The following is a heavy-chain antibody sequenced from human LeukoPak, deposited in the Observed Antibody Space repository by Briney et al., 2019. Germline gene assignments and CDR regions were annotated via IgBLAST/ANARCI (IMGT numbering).Heavy chain of an antibody. Sequence: ASVKVSCKVSGYTLTELSMHWVRQAPGKGLEWMGGFDPEDGETIYAQKFQGRVTMTEDTSTNTAYMELSSLRSEDTAVYYCATGGSYYYYYYMDVWGKGTMVTVSS. D-gene: IGHD1-26*01. V-gene: IGHV1-24*01. J-gene: IGHJ6*03. CDR1: GYTLTELS. CDR2: FDPEDGET. CDR3: ATGGSYYYYYYMDV.